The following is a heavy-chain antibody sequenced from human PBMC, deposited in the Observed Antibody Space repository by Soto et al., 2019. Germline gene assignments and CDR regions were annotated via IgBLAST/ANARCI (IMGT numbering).Heavy chain of an antibody. CDR1: GFTFTSSA. Sequence: GPSGKVSCKASGFTFTSSAVQWVRRARGQRLEWIGWIVVGSGNTNYAQKFQERVTITRDMSTSTAYMELSSLRSEDTAVYYCAAAITTGGFDPWGQGTLVTVSS. J-gene: IGHJ5*02. CDR3: AAAITTGGFDP. CDR2: IVVGSGNT. V-gene: IGHV1-58*01. D-gene: IGHD1-20*01.